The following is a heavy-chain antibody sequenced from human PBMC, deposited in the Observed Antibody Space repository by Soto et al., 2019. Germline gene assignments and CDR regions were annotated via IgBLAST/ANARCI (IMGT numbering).Heavy chain of an antibody. V-gene: IGHV3-74*01. D-gene: IGHD4-17*01. Sequence: GGSLILSCFASGFTLISYWMHWVRQAAGRGLAWVSHTKDDGSATSNADFAKGRFTISRDNAKNTLYLEMNSLRADDTAVYFCARAAQFNYGGNSGFDVWGQGTLVTVSS. J-gene: IGHJ4*02. CDR1: GFTLISYW. CDR2: TKDDGSAT. CDR3: ARAAQFNYGGNSGFDV.